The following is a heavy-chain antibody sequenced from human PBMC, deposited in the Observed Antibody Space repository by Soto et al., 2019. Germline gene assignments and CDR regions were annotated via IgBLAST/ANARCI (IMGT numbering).Heavy chain of an antibody. CDR2: ISAYNGNT. CDR3: ATTQTSSSWYRMEGYYYYGMDV. V-gene: IGHV1-18*03. J-gene: IGHJ6*02. CDR1: GYTFTSCG. Sequence: ASVKVSCKASGYTFTSCGISWLRQSPGQGLEWMGWISAYNGNTNYAQKLQGRVTMTTDTSTSTAYMELRSLRSDDMAVYYCATTQTSSSWYRMEGYYYYGMDVWGQGTTVTVSS. D-gene: IGHD6-13*01.